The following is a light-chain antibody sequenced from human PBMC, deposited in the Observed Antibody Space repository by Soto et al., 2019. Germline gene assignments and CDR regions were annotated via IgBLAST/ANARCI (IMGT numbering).Light chain of an antibody. J-gene: IGLJ2*01. Sequence: QSALTQPASVSGSPGQSITISCTGTSSDVGAYNFVSWYQHHPGKAPKLMIYEVSNQPSGVSNRFSGSKSGNTASLTISGLQAEDEADYYCSAYTTSSSVAFGGGTKLTVL. CDR2: EVS. CDR3: SAYTTSSSVA. CDR1: SSDVGAYNF. V-gene: IGLV2-14*01.